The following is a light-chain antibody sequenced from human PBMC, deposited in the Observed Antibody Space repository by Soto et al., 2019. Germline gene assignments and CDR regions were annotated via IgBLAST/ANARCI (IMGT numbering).Light chain of an antibody. J-gene: IGKJ4*01. Sequence: EIVMTQSPATLSVSPGERVTLSCRASQSVSSYLAWYQQKPGQTPRLLIYDASTRATSVPVTFSGSGSGTEFTLSISSLQSEDFAVFYCQQYSEWPLSFGGGTKVEIK. CDR1: QSVSSY. CDR3: QQYSEWPLS. V-gene: IGKV3-15*01. CDR2: DAS.